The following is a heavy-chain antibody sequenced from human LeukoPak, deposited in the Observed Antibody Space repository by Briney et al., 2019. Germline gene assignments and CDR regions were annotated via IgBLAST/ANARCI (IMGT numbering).Heavy chain of an antibody. CDR2: IIPILGIA. J-gene: IGHJ4*02. CDR1: GGTFSSYA. CDR3: ARLAGCIYCSGGSCHFDY. V-gene: IGHV1-69*04. D-gene: IGHD2-15*01. Sequence: ASVKVSCKASGGTFSSYAISWVRQAPGQGLEWMGRIIPILGIANYAQKFQGRVTITADKSTSTAYMELSSLRSEDTAVYYCARLAGCIYCSGGSCHFDYWGRGTLVTVSS.